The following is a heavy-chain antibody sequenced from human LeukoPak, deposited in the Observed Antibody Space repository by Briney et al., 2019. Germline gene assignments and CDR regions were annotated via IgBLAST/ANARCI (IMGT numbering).Heavy chain of an antibody. CDR2: IKEDGSAK. Sequence: GSVRLSCVASGFTFSDHWMSWVRQAPGKGLEWVANIKEDGSAKFYADSVKGRFTISRDNAKNSVFLQMNSLTHDVTAVYYCARAVDVADYWGQGTLVTVSS. V-gene: IGHV3-7*01. CDR3: ARAVDVADY. J-gene: IGHJ4*02. CDR1: GFTFSDHW. D-gene: IGHD3-10*02.